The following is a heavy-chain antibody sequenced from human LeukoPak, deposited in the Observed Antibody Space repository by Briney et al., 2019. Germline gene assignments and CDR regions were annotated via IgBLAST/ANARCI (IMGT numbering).Heavy chain of an antibody. D-gene: IGHD4-23*01. CDR2: IRYDGSNK. J-gene: IGHJ4*02. Sequence: PGGSLRLSCAASGFTFSSYGMHWVCQAPGKGLEWVAFIRYDGSNKYYADSVKGRFTISRDNSKNTLYLQMNSLRAEDTAVYYCAREVLRWPPTGPDYWGQGTLVTVSS. V-gene: IGHV3-30*02. CDR3: AREVLRWPPTGPDY. CDR1: GFTFSSYG.